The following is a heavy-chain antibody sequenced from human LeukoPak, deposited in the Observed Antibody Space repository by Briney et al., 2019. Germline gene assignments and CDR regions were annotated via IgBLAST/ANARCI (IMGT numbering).Heavy chain of an antibody. CDR3: ARGGYYTLEYYYYMEV. V-gene: IGHV4-59*01. J-gene: IGHJ6*03. Sequence: SETLSLTCTVSGGSMNSYYCSWIRQPPGKGLEWIAYIYDSGSINYNPSLKSRVTISIDTSKNQFSLNLNSVAAADTAVYYCARGGYYTLEYYYYMEVWGKGTTVTVSS. D-gene: IGHD3-3*01. CDR1: GGSMNSYY. CDR2: IYDSGSI.